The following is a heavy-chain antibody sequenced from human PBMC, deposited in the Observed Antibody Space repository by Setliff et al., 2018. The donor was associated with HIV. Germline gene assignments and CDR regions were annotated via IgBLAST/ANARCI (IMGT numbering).Heavy chain of an antibody. V-gene: IGHV4-39*02. J-gene: IGHJ4*02. CDR1: GVSISGPIGITYY. Sequence: LSLTCSGSGVSISGPIGITYYWDWLRQPPGKGLEWIGNIHYSRGSSYNASLKSRVTISLDTSKNHFSLKLSSVAAADTAVYYCARRYHDASGFYNSWGQGVLVTVYS. CDR2: IHYSRGS. CDR3: ARRYHDASGFYNS. D-gene: IGHD1-1*01.